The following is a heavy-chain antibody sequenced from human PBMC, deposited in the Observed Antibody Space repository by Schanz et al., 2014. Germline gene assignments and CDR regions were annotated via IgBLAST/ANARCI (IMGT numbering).Heavy chain of an antibody. CDR2: MNESHSTI. CDR3: ARKVVATIGGYYDN. CDR1: GFSFSSYA. D-gene: IGHD5-12*01. J-gene: IGHJ4*02. Sequence: EVQLLESGGGLVEPGGSLRLSCAASGFSFSSYAMGWVRQARGKGLEWVSAMNESHSTIYYADSVRGQFTISRDNSKNTLFLQMNSLRAEDTAVYYCARKVVATIGGYYDNWGQGTLVIVSS. V-gene: IGHV3-23*01.